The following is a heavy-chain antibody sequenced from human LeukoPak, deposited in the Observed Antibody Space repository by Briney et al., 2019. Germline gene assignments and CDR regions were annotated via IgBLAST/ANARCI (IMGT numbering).Heavy chain of an antibody. Sequence: PGGSLRLSCAASGFTFSTYSMNWVRQAPGKGLEWVSSISSSSRYIYYADSVTGRFTISSDNAKNSLYLQMNSLRAEDTAVYYCAGALRSPSGQDYYYYYGLDVWGQGTTVSVSS. V-gene: IGHV3-21*01. CDR2: ISSSSRYI. CDR1: GFTFSTYS. J-gene: IGHJ6*02. CDR3: AGALRSPSGQDYYYYYGLDV. D-gene: IGHD6-25*01.